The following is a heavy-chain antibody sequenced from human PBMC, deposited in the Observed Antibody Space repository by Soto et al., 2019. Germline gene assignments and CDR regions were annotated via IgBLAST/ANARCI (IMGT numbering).Heavy chain of an antibody. CDR2: ISGSGGSA. D-gene: IGHD3-10*01. J-gene: IGHJ4*02. CDR1: GFTFSSYA. CDR3: AKVWFGITPIDY. V-gene: IGHV3-23*01. Sequence: EVQLLESGGGLVQPGGSLRLSCAASGFTFSSYAMTWVRQAPGKGLEWVSAISGSGGSAYYADSVKGRFTISRDNSKNTLYLQMNSLRAEDTAVYYCAKVWFGITPIDYWGQGTLVTVSS.